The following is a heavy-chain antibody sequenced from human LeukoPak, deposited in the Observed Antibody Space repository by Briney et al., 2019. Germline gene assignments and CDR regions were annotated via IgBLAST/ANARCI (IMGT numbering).Heavy chain of an antibody. CDR1: GFTFTNYW. V-gene: IGHV3-7*01. Sequence: PPGGSLRLSCAASGFTFTNYWMSWVRQAPGKGLEWVANIKQDGSEKDYVDFMKGRFTISRDNAKNSVYLQLSSLRAEDTAVYHCARIGYRSSSFDYWGRGTLVTVSS. CDR2: IKQDGSEK. J-gene: IGHJ4*02. CDR3: ARIGYRSSSFDY. D-gene: IGHD2-2*03.